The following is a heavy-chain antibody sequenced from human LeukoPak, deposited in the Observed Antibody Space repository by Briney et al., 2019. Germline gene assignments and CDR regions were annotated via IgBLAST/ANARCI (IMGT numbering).Heavy chain of an antibody. CDR3: ARGSSSWYSYPRLLFDY. J-gene: IGHJ4*02. Sequence: GASVKVSCKASGYTFTSYGMHWVRQAPGQRLEWMGWINTGNGNTKYSQKFQGRVTITRDTSASTAYMELSSLRSEDTAMYYCARGSSSWYSYPRLLFDYWGQGTLVTVSS. CDR2: INTGNGNT. CDR1: GYTFTSYG. V-gene: IGHV1-3*04. D-gene: IGHD6-13*01.